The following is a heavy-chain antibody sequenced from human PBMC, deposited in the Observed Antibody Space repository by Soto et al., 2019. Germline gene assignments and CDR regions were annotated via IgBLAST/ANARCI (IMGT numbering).Heavy chain of an antibody. CDR2: INAGNGNT. CDR1: GYTFTSYV. Sequence: ASVKVSCKPSGYTFTSYVMHCVSQPPGQTLEWMGWINAGNGNTKYSQKFQGRVTITRNTSASTAYMELSSLRSEDTAVYYCARDMPSFYGDYLYYFDYWGQGNLVTVSP. V-gene: IGHV1-3*01. CDR3: ARDMPSFYGDYLYYFDY. J-gene: IGHJ4*02. D-gene: IGHD4-17*01.